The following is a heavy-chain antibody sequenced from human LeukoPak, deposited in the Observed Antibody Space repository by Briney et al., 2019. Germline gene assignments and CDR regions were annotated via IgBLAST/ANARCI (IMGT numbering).Heavy chain of an antibody. Sequence: PGGSLRLSCAASGFTFSSYSMNWVRQAPGKGLEWVSSISSSSSYIYYADSVKGRFTISRDNAKNSLYLQMNSLRAEDTAVYCCARGGIAVAGKRYNWFDTWGQGTLVTVSS. J-gene: IGHJ5*02. CDR2: ISSSSSYI. CDR3: ARGGIAVAGKRYNWFDT. CDR1: GFTFSSYS. D-gene: IGHD6-19*01. V-gene: IGHV3-21*01.